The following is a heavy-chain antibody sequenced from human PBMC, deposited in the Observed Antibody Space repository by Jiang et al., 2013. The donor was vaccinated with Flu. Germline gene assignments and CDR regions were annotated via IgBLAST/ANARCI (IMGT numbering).Heavy chain of an antibody. CDR2: IYSGGST. CDR1: GFTVSSNY. V-gene: IGHV3-66*01. Sequence: AASGFTVSSNYMSWVRQAPGKGLEWVSVIYSGGSTYYADSVKGRFTISRDNSKNTLYLQMNSLRAEDTAVYYCARWIQPSLFDYWGQGTLVTVSS. J-gene: IGHJ4*02. CDR3: ARWIQPSLFDY. D-gene: IGHD5-18*01.